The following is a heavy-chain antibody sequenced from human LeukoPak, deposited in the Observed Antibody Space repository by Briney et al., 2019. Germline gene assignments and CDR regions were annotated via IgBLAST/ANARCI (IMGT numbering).Heavy chain of an antibody. V-gene: IGHV3-30*04. J-gene: IGHJ4*02. CDR2: VSYDGSNK. D-gene: IGHD3-16*02. Sequence: PGGSLRLSCAASGFTFSSSAMSWVRQAPDKGLEWVAVVSYDGSNKYYADSVKGRFTVSRDNSKNTLYLQMNSLRAEDTAVSYCAIGDSLGELSSSFEYWGQGTLVTVSS. CDR3: AIGDSLGELSSSFEY. CDR1: GFTFSSSA.